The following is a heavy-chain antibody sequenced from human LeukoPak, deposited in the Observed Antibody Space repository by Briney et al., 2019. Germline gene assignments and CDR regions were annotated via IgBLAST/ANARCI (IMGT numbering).Heavy chain of an antibody. CDR2: ISYDGSNK. D-gene: IGHD1-7*01. J-gene: IGHJ4*02. CDR1: GFTFSSYA. CDR3: ARLELGD. Sequence: GGSLRLSCAASGFTFSSYAMHWVRQAPGKGLEWVAVISYDGSNKYYADSVKGRFTISRDNSKNTLYLQMNSLRAEDTAVYYCARLELGDWGQGTLVTVSS. V-gene: IGHV3-30-3*01.